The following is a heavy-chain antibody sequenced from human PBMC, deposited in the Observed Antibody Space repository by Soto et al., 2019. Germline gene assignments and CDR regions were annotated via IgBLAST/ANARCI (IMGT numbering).Heavy chain of an antibody. CDR1: GFTFSSYG. Sequence: QVQLVESGGGVVQPGRSLRLSCAASGFTFSSYGMHWVRQAPGKGLEWVAVIWYDGSNKYYADSVKGRFTISRDNSKSTLYLQMNSLRAEDTAVYYCARDTRRDGSPSFYSYYGMDVWGQGTTVTVSS. CDR2: IWYDGSNK. J-gene: IGHJ6*02. V-gene: IGHV3-33*01. D-gene: IGHD5-12*01. CDR3: ARDTRRDGSPSFYSYYGMDV.